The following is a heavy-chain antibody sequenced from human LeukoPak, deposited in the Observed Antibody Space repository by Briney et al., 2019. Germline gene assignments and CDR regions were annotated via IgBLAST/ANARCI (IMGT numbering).Heavy chain of an antibody. Sequence: PSETLSLTCAVYGGSFSGYYWSWIRQPPGKGLEWIGEINHSGSTNYNPSLKSRVTISVDTSKNQFSLKLSSVTAADTAVYYCARDLGSSSWFDPWGQGTLVTVSS. V-gene: IGHV4-34*01. CDR3: ARDLGSSSWFDP. J-gene: IGHJ5*02. CDR2: INHSGST. D-gene: IGHD6-13*01. CDR1: GGSFSGYY.